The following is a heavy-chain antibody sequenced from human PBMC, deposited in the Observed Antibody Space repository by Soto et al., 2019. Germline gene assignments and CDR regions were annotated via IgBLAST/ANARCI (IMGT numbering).Heavy chain of an antibody. V-gene: IGHV1-46*01. D-gene: IGHD5-12*01. CDR1: GYTFTSYY. Sequence: QVQLVQSGAEVKKPGASVKVSCKASGYTFTSYYMHWVRQAPGQGLEWMGIINPSGGSTSYAQKFQDRVTMTRDTSTSTVYMELSSLRSEDTAVYYCAREPSGYGSVDYWGQGTLVTVSS. CDR2: INPSGGST. J-gene: IGHJ4*02. CDR3: AREPSGYGSVDY.